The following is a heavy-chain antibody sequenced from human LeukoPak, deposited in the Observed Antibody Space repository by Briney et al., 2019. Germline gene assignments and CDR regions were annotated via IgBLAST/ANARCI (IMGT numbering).Heavy chain of an antibody. CDR2: IWYDGSNK. J-gene: IGHJ4*02. V-gene: IGHV3-33*08. CDR1: GFTFSSYA. D-gene: IGHD6-13*01. CDR3: ARQIAAAGFDY. Sequence: GGSLRLSCAASGFTFSSYAMSWVRQAPGKGLEWVAVIWYDGSNKYYADSVKGRFTISRDNSKNTLYLQMNSLRAEDTAVYYCARQIAAAGFDYWGQGTLVTVSS.